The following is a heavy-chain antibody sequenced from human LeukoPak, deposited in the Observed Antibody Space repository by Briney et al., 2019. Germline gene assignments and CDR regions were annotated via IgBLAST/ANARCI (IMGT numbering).Heavy chain of an antibody. CDR3: AKNGYDSSGYLYFDY. D-gene: IGHD3-22*01. V-gene: IGHV3-23*01. CDR2: NSGSGGST. J-gene: IGHJ4*02. Sequence: GGSLRLSCAASGFTFSIYAMSWVRQAPGKGLECVSANSGSGGSTYYADSVKGRFTISRDNSQNTLYLQMNSLRAEDTAVYYCAKNGYDSSGYLYFDYWGQGTLVTVSS. CDR1: GFTFSIYA.